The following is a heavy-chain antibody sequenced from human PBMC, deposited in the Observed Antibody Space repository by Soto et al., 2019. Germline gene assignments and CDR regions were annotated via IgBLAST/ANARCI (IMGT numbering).Heavy chain of an antibody. CDR2: TYYRSIWQT. V-gene: IGHV6-1*01. CDR1: GDSVSTNTAT. J-gene: IGHJ5*02. Sequence: SPTLSLTCDISGDSVSTNTATWDWIRQSPSRGLEWLGRTYYRSIWQTEYAVSVKGRMTINPDASKNQFSLQLNSVTPEDTAMYYCARLVGNSWLDHWGQGTLVTVSS. CDR3: ARLVGNSWLDH. D-gene: IGHD6-6*01.